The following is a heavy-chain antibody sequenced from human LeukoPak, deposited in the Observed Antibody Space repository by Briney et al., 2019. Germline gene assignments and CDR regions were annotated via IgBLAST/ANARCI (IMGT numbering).Heavy chain of an antibody. CDR1: GFTFDDYD. Sequence: GGSLRLSCAASGFTFDDYDMSWVRQAPGKGLEWVANIKQDGSETYYGDSVKGRFIISRDNGKNSLSLQINSLRADDTAVYYCARDSGSRSSGIFDYWGQGALATVSS. V-gene: IGHV3-7*01. J-gene: IGHJ4*02. CDR2: IKQDGSET. CDR3: ARDSGSRSSGIFDY. D-gene: IGHD2-15*01.